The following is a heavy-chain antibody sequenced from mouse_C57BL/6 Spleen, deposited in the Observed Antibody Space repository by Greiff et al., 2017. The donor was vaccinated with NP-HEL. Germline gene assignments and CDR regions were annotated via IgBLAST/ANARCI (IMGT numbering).Heavy chain of an antibody. Sequence: QVQLQQSGPELVKPGASVKISCKASGYAFSSSWMNWVKQRPGKGLEWIGRIYPGDGDTNYNGKFKGKATLTADKSSSTAYMQLSSLTSEDSAVYFCARSSGGNYGFSFAYWGQGTLVTVSA. CDR1: GYAFSSSW. J-gene: IGHJ3*01. CDR2: IYPGDGDT. D-gene: IGHD2-1*01. V-gene: IGHV1-82*01. CDR3: ARSSGGNYGFSFAY.